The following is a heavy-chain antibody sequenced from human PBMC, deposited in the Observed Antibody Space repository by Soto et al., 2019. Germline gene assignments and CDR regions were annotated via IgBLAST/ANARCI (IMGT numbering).Heavy chain of an antibody. V-gene: IGHV3-74*01. CDR1: GFTFSSYW. CDR3: ARARAIAAAGIRWFDP. J-gene: IGHJ5*02. CDR2: INSDGSST. Sequence: EVQLVESGGGLVQPGGSLRLSCAASGFTFSSYWMHWVRQAPGKGLVWVSRINSDGSSTSYADSVKGRFTISRDNAKNTLYLQMNCLRAEDTAVYSCARARAIAAAGIRWFDPWGHGTLVTVSS. D-gene: IGHD6-13*01.